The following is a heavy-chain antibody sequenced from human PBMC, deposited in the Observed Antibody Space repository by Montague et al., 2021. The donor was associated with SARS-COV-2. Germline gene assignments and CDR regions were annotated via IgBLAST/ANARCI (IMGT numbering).Heavy chain of an antibody. CDR1: GGSFSGYY. Sequence: SETLSLTCAVYGGSFSGYYWSWIRQPPGKGLEWIGEINHSGSTNYNPSLKSRVTISVDTSKNQFSLKLSSVTAADTAVYYCARGSGCSVGSCYSEWVPYYDYGIDDWGQGTMVTVSS. CDR3: ARGSGCSVGSCYSEWVPYYDYGIDD. V-gene: IGHV4-34*01. D-gene: IGHD2-15*01. CDR2: INHSGST. J-gene: IGHJ6*02.